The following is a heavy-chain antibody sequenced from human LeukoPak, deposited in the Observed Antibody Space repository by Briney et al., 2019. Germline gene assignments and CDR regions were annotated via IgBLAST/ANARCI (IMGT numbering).Heavy chain of an antibody. CDR3: ARPRTAEYYFDY. CDR2: ISGTSSAI. CDR1: GFTFSSWS. Sequence: GGSLRLSCVASGFTFSSWSMNWVRQAPGKGLEWLSYISGTSSAIYYADSVKGRFTISRDNAKNSLYLQMNSLRAEDTAVYYCARPRTAEYYFDYWGQGMLVTVSS. V-gene: IGHV3-48*04. J-gene: IGHJ4*02.